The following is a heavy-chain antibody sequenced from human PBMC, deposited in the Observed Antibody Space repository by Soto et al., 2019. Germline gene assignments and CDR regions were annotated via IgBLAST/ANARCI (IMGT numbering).Heavy chain of an antibody. Sequence: SETLSLTCSVSGGSINSYWWSWIRQPAGKGLEWIGRVYSSGTTDYNPSLNSRATLSVETSKNQFSLKLSSVTAADTAVYYCARDIGSYAYVEGYWGLGIEFTVSS. CDR3: ARDIGSYAYVEGY. J-gene: IGHJ4*02. CDR2: VYSSGTT. D-gene: IGHD3-10*01. CDR1: GGSINSYW. V-gene: IGHV4-4*07.